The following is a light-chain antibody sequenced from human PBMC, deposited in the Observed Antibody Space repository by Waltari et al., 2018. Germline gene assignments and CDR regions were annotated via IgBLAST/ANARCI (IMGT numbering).Light chain of an antibody. J-gene: IGKJ1*01. CDR3: QQYNNWRT. V-gene: IGKV3-15*01. Sequence: EIVMTQSPATLSVSPGERATLSCRASQSVSSNLAWYPQRPGQAPRLLIYGASTRATGIPARFSGSRSGTEFTLTISSLQSEDFAVYYGQQYNNWRTFGQGTKVEI. CDR1: QSVSSN. CDR2: GAS.